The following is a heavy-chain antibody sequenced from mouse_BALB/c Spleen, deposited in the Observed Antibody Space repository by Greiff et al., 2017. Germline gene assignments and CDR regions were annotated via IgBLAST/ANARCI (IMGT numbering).Heavy chain of an antibody. CDR1: GFTFTDYY. V-gene: IGHV7-3*02. CDR2: IRNKANGYTT. CDR3: ARDIDYSYAMDY. Sequence: EVMLVESGGGLVQPGGSLRLSCATSGFTFTDYYMSWVRQPPGKALEWLGFIRNKANGYTTEYSASVKGRFTISRDNSQSILYLQMNTLRAEDSATYYCARDIDYSYAMDYWGQGTSGTVSS. J-gene: IGHJ4*01. D-gene: IGHD1-1*01.